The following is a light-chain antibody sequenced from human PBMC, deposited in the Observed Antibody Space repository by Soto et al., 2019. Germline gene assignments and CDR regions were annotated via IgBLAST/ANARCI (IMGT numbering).Light chain of an antibody. Sequence: QSALTQPASVSRSPGQSITISCTGTSSDVGTYNYVSWYQHRPGKAPKLMIYDVSYRPSGVSNRFSGSKSANTASLTISGLQAEDEADYYCSSYTTSNTQVFGGGTQLTVL. CDR1: SSDVGTYNY. J-gene: IGLJ3*02. V-gene: IGLV2-14*01. CDR3: SSYTTSNTQV. CDR2: DVS.